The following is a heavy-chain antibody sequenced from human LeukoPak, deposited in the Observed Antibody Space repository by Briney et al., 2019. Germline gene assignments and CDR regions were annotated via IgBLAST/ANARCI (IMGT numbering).Heavy chain of an antibody. J-gene: IGHJ3*02. CDR1: GFTFSSYA. CDR2: ISYDGSNK. Sequence: PGGSLRLSCAASGFTFSSYAMHWVRQAPGKGLEWVAVISYDGSNKYYADSVKGRFTISRDNSKNTLYLQMNSLRAEDTAVYYCAKDLTYGEYAGGDAFDIWGQGTMVTVSS. V-gene: IGHV3-30*04. CDR3: AKDLTYGEYAGGDAFDI. D-gene: IGHD4-17*01.